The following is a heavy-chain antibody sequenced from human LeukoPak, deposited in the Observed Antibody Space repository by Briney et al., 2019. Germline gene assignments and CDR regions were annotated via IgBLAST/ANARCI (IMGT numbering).Heavy chain of an antibody. CDR2: INHSGSP. J-gene: IGHJ4*02. D-gene: IGHD3-10*01. V-gene: IGHV4-34*01. CDR3: ARLVPRYGSGSQSDY. Sequence: SSETLSLTCAVYGGSFSGYYWSWIRQPPGKGLEWIGEINHSGSPNYNPSLKSRDTISVDTSKNQFSLKLSSVTAADTAVYYCARLVPRYGSGSQSDYWGQGTLVTVSS. CDR1: GGSFSGYY.